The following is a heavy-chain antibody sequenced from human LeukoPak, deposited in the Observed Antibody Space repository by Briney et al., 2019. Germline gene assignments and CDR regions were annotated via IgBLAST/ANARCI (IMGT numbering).Heavy chain of an antibody. CDR2: IYTSGST. Sequence: PSETLSLTCTVSGGSISSYYWSWIRQPAGKGLEWIGRIYTSGSTNYNPSLKSRVTMSVDTPKNQFSLKLSSVTAADTAVYYCASGSGWSGSYHFDYWGQGTLVTVSS. CDR3: ASGSGWSGSYHFDY. V-gene: IGHV4-4*07. CDR1: GGSISSYY. J-gene: IGHJ4*02. D-gene: IGHD1-26*01.